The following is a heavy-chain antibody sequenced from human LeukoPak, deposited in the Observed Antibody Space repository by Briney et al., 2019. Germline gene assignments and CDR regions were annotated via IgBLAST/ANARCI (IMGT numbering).Heavy chain of an antibody. D-gene: IGHD3-10*01. V-gene: IGHV4-59*01. J-gene: IGHJ4*02. CDR3: ARAEYYFDY. CDR1: GGSISSYY. CDR2: IYYSGST. Sequence: SSETLSLTCTVSGGSISSYYWSWIRQPPGKGLEWIGYIYYSGSTNYNPSLKSRVTISVDTSKNQFSLKLSSVTAADTAVYYCARAEYYFDYWGQGTLVTVSS.